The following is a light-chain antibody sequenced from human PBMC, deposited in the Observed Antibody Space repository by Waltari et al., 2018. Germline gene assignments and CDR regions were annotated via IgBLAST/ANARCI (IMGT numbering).Light chain of an antibody. J-gene: IGLJ2*01. CDR3: CSYAGSAISV. V-gene: IGLV2-23*02. CDR2: DVT. Sequence: QSALTQTATVSGSPGQSITISCTGTSSDVGTYNLVSWYQQHPGKAPPLIIYDVTKRPSGFSNRFSGSKSGNTASLAISGLQAVDEADYYCCSYAGSAISVFGGGTKLTVL. CDR1: SSDVGTYNL.